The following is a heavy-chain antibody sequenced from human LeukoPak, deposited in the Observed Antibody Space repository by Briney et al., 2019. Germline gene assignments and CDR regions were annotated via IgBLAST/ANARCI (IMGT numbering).Heavy chain of an antibody. J-gene: IGHJ5*02. CDR3: ARRTDRGYCSGGSCENWFDA. V-gene: IGHV4-59*12. CDR2: IYYSGST. CDR1: GGSISSYY. D-gene: IGHD2-15*01. Sequence: SETLSLTCTVSGGSISSYYWSWIRQAPGKGLEWNGYIYYSGSTNYNPSPKSRVTISVGTSKNQFSLKLSSVTAADTAVYYCARRTDRGYCSGGSCENWFDAWGQGTLVTVSS.